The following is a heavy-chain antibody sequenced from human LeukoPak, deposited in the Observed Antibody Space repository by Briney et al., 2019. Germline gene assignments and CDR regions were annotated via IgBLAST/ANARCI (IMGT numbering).Heavy chain of an antibody. V-gene: IGHV5-51*01. Sequence: GESLKISCKGYEYSFTNYWSGWVRQMPGKGREWMGIIYPGDSDTRYSPSFQGQVTISVDKSISTAYLQWSRLKASDTAIYYCARNSWGAFDYWGQGTLVTVSS. CDR3: ARNSWGAFDY. J-gene: IGHJ4*02. CDR1: EYSFTNYW. D-gene: IGHD7-27*01. CDR2: IYPGDSDT.